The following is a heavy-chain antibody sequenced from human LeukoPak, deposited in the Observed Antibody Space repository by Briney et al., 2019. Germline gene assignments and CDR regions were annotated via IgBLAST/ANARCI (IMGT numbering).Heavy chain of an antibody. CDR3: ASCVGSCYSAPFDY. Sequence: GGSLRLSCAASGFTVSSNYMNWVRQAPGKGLEWVSVIYSGSSTYYADSVKGRFTISRDNSKNTLYLQVNSLRAEDTAVYYCASCVGSCYSAPFDYWGQGTLVTVSS. CDR2: IYSGSST. D-gene: IGHD2-15*01. CDR1: GFTVSSNY. J-gene: IGHJ4*02. V-gene: IGHV3-53*01.